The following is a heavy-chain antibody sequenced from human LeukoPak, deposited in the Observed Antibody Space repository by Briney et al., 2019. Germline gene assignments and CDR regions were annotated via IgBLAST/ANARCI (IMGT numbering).Heavy chain of an antibody. D-gene: IGHD3-16*01. V-gene: IGHV4-31*03. Sequence: SQTLSLTCTVSGGSISSGGYYWSWIRQHPGKGLEGIGYIYYSGSTYYNPSLKSRVTISVDTSKNQFSLKLSSVTAADTAVYYCARSGRAVMYAFDIWGQGTMVTVSS. CDR1: GGSISSGGYY. CDR3: ARSGRAVMYAFDI. CDR2: IYYSGST. J-gene: IGHJ3*02.